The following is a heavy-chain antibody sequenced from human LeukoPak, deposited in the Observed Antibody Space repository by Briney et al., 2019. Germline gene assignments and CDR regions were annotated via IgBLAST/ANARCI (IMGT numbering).Heavy chain of an antibody. CDR3: ARDSYRGFGVLLLFDY. Sequence: GGSLRLSCAASGFTFSSYSMNWVRQAPGKGLEWVSSISSSSSYIYYADSVKGRFTISRDNAKNSLYLQMNSLRAEDTAVYYCARDSYRGFGVLLLFDYWGQGTLVTVSS. CDR1: GFTFSSYS. V-gene: IGHV3-21*01. J-gene: IGHJ4*02. CDR2: ISSSSSYI. D-gene: IGHD3-10*01.